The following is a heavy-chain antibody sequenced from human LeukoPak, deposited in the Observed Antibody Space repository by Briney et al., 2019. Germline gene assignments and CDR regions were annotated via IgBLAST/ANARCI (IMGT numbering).Heavy chain of an antibody. CDR2: INHSGGT. V-gene: IGHV4-34*01. CDR3: ASLYYDSSDYYSFDY. Sequence: PSETLSLTCAVYGGSFSGYYWSWIRQPPGKGLEWIGEINHSGGTNYNPSLKSRVTISVDTSKNQFSPKLSSVTAADTAVYYCASLYYDSSDYYSFDYWGQGTLVTVSS. CDR1: GGSFSGYY. J-gene: IGHJ4*02. D-gene: IGHD3-22*01.